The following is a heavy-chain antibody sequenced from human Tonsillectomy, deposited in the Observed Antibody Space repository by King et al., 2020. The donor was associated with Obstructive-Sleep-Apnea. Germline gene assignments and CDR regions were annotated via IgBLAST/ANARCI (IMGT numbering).Heavy chain of an antibody. CDR2: IYYNGNT. V-gene: IGHV4-30-4*07. CDR3: ARGGHYFDY. J-gene: IGHJ4*02. Sequence: VQLQESGPGLVKPSQTLSLTCAVSGGSISSGGYSWSWIRQPPGKGLEWIGYIYYNGNTFYIPSLKSRVTISIDTSKNQFSLKLTSVTAADTAVYFCARGGHYFDYWGQGTLITVSS. CDR1: GGSISSGGYS.